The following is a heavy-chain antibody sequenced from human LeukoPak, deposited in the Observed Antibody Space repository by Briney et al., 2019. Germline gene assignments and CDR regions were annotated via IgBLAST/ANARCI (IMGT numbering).Heavy chain of an antibody. CDR3: ARATWGYCSGGSCYPKLRTFDY. CDR2: IIHIGST. Sequence: PSESMSHTCAVDGGSFGVYSWRWIRHPPGGWRGWVGEIIHIGSTNYNPSVKGRVTISVDTSKNQFSLKLSSVTAADTAVYYCARATWGYCSGGSCYPKLRTFDYWGQGTLVTVSA. D-gene: IGHD2-15*01. V-gene: IGHV4-34*12. CDR1: GGSFGVYS. J-gene: IGHJ4*02.